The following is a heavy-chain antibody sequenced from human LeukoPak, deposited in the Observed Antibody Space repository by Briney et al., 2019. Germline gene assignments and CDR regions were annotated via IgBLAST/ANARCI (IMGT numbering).Heavy chain of an antibody. CDR2: IWYDASNK. Sequence: QPGRSLRLSCAASGFSFSSHGMHWVRQAPGKGLEWVAVIWYDASNKYYADSVKGRFTISRDNSKNTLYLQMNSLRVEDTALYFCARDPRENYYGSGSPDPYNWFDPWGQGTLVTVSS. V-gene: IGHV3-33*01. D-gene: IGHD3-10*01. J-gene: IGHJ5*02. CDR3: ARDPRENYYGSGSPDPYNWFDP. CDR1: GFSFSSHG.